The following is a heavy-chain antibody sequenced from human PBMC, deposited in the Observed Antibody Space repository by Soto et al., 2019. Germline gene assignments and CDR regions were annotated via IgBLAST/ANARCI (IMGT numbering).Heavy chain of an antibody. CDR1: GYTFTSRT. CDR2: IRADNGRT. CDR3: ARENTPKTGSYYDY. V-gene: IGHV1-3*01. Sequence: ASVKFSCKASGYTFTSRTIHWVRQAPGQKVECMGWIRADNGRTSYSQRFQNRVTITRXTXXTXXXMXLXXLTXEXTALYYCARENTPKTGSYYDYWGQGALVTVSS. J-gene: IGHJ4*02. D-gene: IGHD1-26*01.